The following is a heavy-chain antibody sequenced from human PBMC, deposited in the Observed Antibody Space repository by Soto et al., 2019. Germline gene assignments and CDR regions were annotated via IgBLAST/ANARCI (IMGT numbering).Heavy chain of an antibody. Sequence: SETLSLTCPVSGCYISSGDYYWSWIRQPPGKGLEWIGYIYHSGSTYYNPSLKSRVTISVDRSKNQFSLKLSSVTAADTAVYYCARVGMTTVTVDYWGQGTQVTVSS. CDR1: GCYISSGDYY. D-gene: IGHD4-17*01. CDR2: IYHSGST. CDR3: ARVGMTTVTVDY. V-gene: IGHV4-30-2*01. J-gene: IGHJ4*02.